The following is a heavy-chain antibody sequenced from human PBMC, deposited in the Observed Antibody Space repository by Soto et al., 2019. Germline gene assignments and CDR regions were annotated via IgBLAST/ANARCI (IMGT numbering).Heavy chain of an antibody. CDR2: ISAYNGNT. V-gene: IGHV1-18*01. Sequence: GASVKVSCKASGYTFTSYGISWVRQAPGRGLEWMGWISAYNGNTNYAQKLQGRVTMTTDTSTSTAYMELRSLRSDDTAVYYCASGPAYSSTWEPSDYWGQGPLVTVSS. CDR1: GYTFTSYG. J-gene: IGHJ4*02. D-gene: IGHD6-13*01. CDR3: ASGPAYSSTWEPSDY.